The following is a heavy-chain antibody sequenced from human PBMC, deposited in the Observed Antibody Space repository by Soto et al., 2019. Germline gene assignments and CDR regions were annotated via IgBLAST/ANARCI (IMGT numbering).Heavy chain of an antibody. CDR3: ARALDCSSTSGLSWFDP. V-gene: IGHV1-69*01. D-gene: IGHD2-2*01. CDR1: GGTFSSYA. J-gene: IGHJ5*02. Sequence: QVQLVQSGAEVKKPGSSVKVSCKASGGTFSSYAISWVRQAPGQGLEWMGGIIPIFGTANYAQKFQGRVTITADESTSTAYMELSSLRSEDTAVYYCARALDCSSTSGLSWFDPWGQGTLVTVSS. CDR2: IIPIFGTA.